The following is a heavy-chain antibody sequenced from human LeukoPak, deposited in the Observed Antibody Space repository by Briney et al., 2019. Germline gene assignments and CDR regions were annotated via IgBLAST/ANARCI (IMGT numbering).Heavy chain of an antibody. CDR3: ARGSLVDFWSGYYSHIDY. D-gene: IGHD3-3*01. CDR2: MNPNSGNT. J-gene: IGHJ4*02. CDR1: GYTFTSYD. Sequence: ASVKVSCKASGYTFTSYDINWVRQAPGQGLEWMGWMNPNSGNTGYAQKFQGRVTMTRNTSISTAYMELSSLRSEDTAVYYCARGSLVDFWSGYYSHIDYWGQGTLVTVSS. V-gene: IGHV1-8*01.